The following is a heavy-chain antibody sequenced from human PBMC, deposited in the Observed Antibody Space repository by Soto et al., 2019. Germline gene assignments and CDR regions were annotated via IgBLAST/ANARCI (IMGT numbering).Heavy chain of an antibody. CDR1: GYSISSSNW. CDR2: IYYSGST. V-gene: IGHV4-28*01. Sequence: PSETLSLTCAVSGYSISSSNWWGWIRQPPGKGLEWIGYIYYSGSTCYNPSLKSRVTMSVDTSKNQFSLKLSSVTAVDTAVYYCARKGRYCSGGSCYDWFDPWGQGTLVTVSS. D-gene: IGHD2-15*01. J-gene: IGHJ5*02. CDR3: ARKGRYCSGGSCYDWFDP.